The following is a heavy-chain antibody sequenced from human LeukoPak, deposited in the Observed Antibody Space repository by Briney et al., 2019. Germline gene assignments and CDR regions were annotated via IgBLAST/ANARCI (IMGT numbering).Heavy chain of an antibody. Sequence: GESLKISCKGSGYRFTNYWIGWVRQMPGKGLEWMGIIYPGDSDTRYSPSFQGQVTMSADKSISTAYLQWSSLKASDTAMYYCARRMTSNWFDPWGQGTLVTVSS. CDR3: ARRMTSNWFDP. V-gene: IGHV5-51*01. J-gene: IGHJ5*02. CDR2: IYPGDSDT. CDR1: GYRFTNYW.